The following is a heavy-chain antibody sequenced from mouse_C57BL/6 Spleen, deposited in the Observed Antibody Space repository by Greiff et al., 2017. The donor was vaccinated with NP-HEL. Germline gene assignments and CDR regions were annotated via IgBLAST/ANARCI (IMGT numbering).Heavy chain of an antibody. CDR1: GYTFTSYW. V-gene: IGHV1-7*01. CDR2: INPSSGYT. D-gene: IGHD1-1*01. Sequence: VQLQQSGAELAKPGASVKLSCKASGYTFTSYWMHWVKQRPGQGLEWIGYINPSSGYTKYNQKFKDKATLTADKSSSTAYMQLSSLTYEDSAVYYCEIDGSSPYYAMDYWGQGASVTVSS. CDR3: EIDGSSPYYAMDY. J-gene: IGHJ4*01.